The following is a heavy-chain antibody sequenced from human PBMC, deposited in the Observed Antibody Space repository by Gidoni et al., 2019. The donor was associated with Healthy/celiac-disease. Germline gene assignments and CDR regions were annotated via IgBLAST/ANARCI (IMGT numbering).Heavy chain of an antibody. J-gene: IGHJ4*02. CDR1: GFTFSSYA. V-gene: IGHV3-23*01. D-gene: IGHD3-22*01. Sequence: EVQLLESGGGLVQPGGSLRLSCAASGFTFSSYAMSWVRQAPGKGLEWVSAISGSGGSTYYADAVKGRFTISRDNSKNTLYLQMNSLRAEDTAVYYCAKAGELIVVVPRSWGQGTLVTVSS. CDR3: AKAGELIVVVPRS. CDR2: ISGSGGST.